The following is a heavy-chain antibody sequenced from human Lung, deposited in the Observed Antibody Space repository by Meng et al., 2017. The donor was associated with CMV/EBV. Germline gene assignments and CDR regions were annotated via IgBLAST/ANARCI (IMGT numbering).Heavy chain of an antibody. CDR1: GGSVSSGSYF. CDR2: IYYTGST. Sequence: SETLSLXCTVSGGSVSSGSYFWSWIRQPPGKGLEWIGYIYYTGSTNYNPSLKSRVTISVDTSKKQFSLKLSSVTAADTAVYYCARGRDFGVVTPGYWGQGXLVTVSS. V-gene: IGHV4-61*01. CDR3: ARGRDFGVVTPGY. D-gene: IGHD3-3*01. J-gene: IGHJ4*02.